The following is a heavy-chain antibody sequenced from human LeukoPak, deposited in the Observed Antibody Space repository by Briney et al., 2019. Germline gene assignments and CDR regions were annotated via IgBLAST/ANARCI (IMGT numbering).Heavy chain of an antibody. J-gene: IGHJ4*02. Sequence: GGSLRLSCAASGFTFSSYSMNWVRQAPGKGLEWVSAISGSGGSTYYADSVKGRFTISRDNSKNTLYLQMNSLRAEDTAVYYCAKVTRWYHGNYFDYWGQGTLVTVSS. CDR2: ISGSGGST. CDR3: AKVTRWYHGNYFDY. V-gene: IGHV3-23*01. CDR1: GFTFSSYS. D-gene: IGHD4-23*01.